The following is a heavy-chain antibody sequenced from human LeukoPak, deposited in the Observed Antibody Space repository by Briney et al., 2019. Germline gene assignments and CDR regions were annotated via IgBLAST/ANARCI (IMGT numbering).Heavy chain of an antibody. V-gene: IGHV4-39*01. D-gene: IGHD3-3*01. CDR1: GGSNSSSSYY. CDR3: ARAAVLRFLEWSGGLYYFDY. Sequence: SETLSLTCTVSGGSNSSSSYYWGWIRQPPGKGLEWIGSIHYSGSTYYNPSLKSRVTISVDTSKNQFSLKLSSVTAADTAVYYCARAAVLRFLEWSGGLYYFDYWGQGTLVTVSS. J-gene: IGHJ4*02. CDR2: IHYSGST.